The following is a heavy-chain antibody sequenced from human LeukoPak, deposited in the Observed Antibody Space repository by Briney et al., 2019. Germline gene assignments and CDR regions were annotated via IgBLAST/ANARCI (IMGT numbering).Heavy chain of an antibody. CDR2: ISWNSGSI. D-gene: IGHD3-22*01. CDR1: GFTFDDYA. Sequence: GGSLRLSCAASGFTFDDYAMHWVRQAPGKGLEWVSGISWNSGSIGYADSVKGRFTISRDNAKNSLYLQMNSLRAEDTALYYCAKDSGLYYYDSSGPFGYGMDVWGQGTAVIVSS. J-gene: IGHJ6*02. CDR3: AKDSGLYYYDSSGPFGYGMDV. V-gene: IGHV3-9*01.